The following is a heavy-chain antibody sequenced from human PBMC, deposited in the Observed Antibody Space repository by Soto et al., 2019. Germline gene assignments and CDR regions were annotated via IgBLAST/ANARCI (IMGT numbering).Heavy chain of an antibody. Sequence: EVQLLESGGGSVQPGKSLRLSCAASGFTFSSYAMSWVRQAPGKGLEWVSVISGSGGSTYYADSVKGRFTISRDNSNNTLYLQMNNLRAEDTAVYYCAKGLPERRSAYYRYNWFDPWGQGTLVTVSS. CDR1: GFTFSSYA. V-gene: IGHV3-23*01. J-gene: IGHJ5*02. CDR3: AKGLPERRSAYYRYNWFDP. CDR2: ISGSGGST. D-gene: IGHD3-3*01.